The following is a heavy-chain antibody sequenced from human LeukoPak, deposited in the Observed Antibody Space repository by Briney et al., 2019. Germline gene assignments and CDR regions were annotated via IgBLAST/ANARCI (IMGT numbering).Heavy chain of an antibody. CDR1: GYTFTSYY. D-gene: IGHD3-22*01. J-gene: IGHJ4*02. CDR3: ARILSYDSSGYYSPRFDY. CDR2: INPSGGST. Sequence: ASVKVSCKASGYTFTSYYMHWVRQAPGQGLEWMGIINPSGGSTSYAQKFQGRVTMTRDTSTSTVYMELSSLRSEDTAVYYCARILSYDSSGYYSPRFDYWGQGTLVTVSS. V-gene: IGHV1-46*01.